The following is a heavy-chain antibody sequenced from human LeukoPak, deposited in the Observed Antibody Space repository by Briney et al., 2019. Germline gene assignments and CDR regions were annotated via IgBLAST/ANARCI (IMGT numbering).Heavy chain of an antibody. V-gene: IGHV3-9*01. CDR3: AKGVHYYDSSGYPDY. D-gene: IGHD3-22*01. J-gene: IGHJ4*02. Sequence: AGGSLRLSCAVSGFTFDDYAMHWVRQAPGKGLEWVSSISWSSGSMGYADSVKGRFTISRDNAKNSLYLQMDSLRAEDTALYYCAKGVHYYDSSGYPDYWGQGTLVTVSS. CDR1: GFTFDDYA. CDR2: ISWSSGSM.